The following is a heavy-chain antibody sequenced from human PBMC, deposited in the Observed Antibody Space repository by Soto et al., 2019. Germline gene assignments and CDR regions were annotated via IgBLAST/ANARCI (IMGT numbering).Heavy chain of an antibody. Sequence: QVQLQESGPGLVKPSQTLSLTCTVSGGSISSGGYYWSWIRQHPGKGLEWIGYVYYSGSTYYNPSLKSRVTLSVDTSKNQFSLKLSSVAAADTAVYYCARVRGCGPFDDWGQGTLVTVSS. CDR2: VYYSGST. CDR3: ARVRGCGPFDD. J-gene: IGHJ4*02. V-gene: IGHV4-31*03. CDR1: GGSISSGGYY. D-gene: IGHD1-26*01.